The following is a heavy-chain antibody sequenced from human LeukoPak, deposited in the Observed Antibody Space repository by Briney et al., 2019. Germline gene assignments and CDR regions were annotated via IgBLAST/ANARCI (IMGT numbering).Heavy chain of an antibody. Sequence: GESLKISCKGSGYSFTNYWIGWVRQMPGRGLEWMGIIYPGDSDTRYSPSFQGQITISADKSISTAYLQWSSLKASDTAMYYRARSPRSDYFDYWGQGALVTVSS. CDR1: GYSFTNYW. V-gene: IGHV5-51*01. D-gene: IGHD6-6*01. J-gene: IGHJ4*02. CDR2: IYPGDSDT. CDR3: ARSPRSDYFDY.